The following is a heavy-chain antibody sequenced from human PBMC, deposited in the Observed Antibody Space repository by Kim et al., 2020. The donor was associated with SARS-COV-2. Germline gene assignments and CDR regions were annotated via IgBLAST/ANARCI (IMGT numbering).Heavy chain of an antibody. CDR3: ARGSSSWSLGD. CDR2: INHSGST. V-gene: IGHV4-34*01. Sequence: SETLSLTCAVYGGSFSGYYWSWIRQPPGKGLEWIGEINHSGSTNYNPSLKSRVTISVDTSKNQFSLKLSSVTAADTAVYYCARGSSSWSLGDWGQGTLVT. J-gene: IGHJ4*02. CDR1: GGSFSGYY. D-gene: IGHD6-13*01.